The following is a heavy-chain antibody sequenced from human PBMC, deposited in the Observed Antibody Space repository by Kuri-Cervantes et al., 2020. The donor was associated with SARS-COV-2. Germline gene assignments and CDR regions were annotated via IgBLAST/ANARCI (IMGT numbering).Heavy chain of an antibody. CDR2: ISGSGGST. CDR3: ARDGGLAAAGKFDY. Sequence: GALKISCAASGFTFSSYAMSWVRQAPGKGLEWVSAISGSGGSTYYADSVKGRFTISRDNSKNTLYLQMNSLRAEDTAVYYCARDGGLAAAGKFDYWGQGTLVTVSS. V-gene: IGHV3-23*01. J-gene: IGHJ4*02. D-gene: IGHD6-13*01. CDR1: GFTFSSYA.